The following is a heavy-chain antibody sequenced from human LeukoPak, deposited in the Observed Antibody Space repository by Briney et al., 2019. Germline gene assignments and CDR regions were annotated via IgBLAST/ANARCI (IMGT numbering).Heavy chain of an antibody. CDR3: AMDYGGNSDSGDY. V-gene: IGHV4-59*08. J-gene: IGHJ4*02. CDR1: GGSISSYY. CDR2: IYYSGST. D-gene: IGHD4-23*01. Sequence: SETLSLTCTVSGGSISSYYWSWIRQPPGKGLEWIGYIYYSGSTNYNSSLKSRVTISVDTSKNQFSLKLSSVTAADTAVYYCAMDYGGNSDSGDYWGQGTLVTVSS.